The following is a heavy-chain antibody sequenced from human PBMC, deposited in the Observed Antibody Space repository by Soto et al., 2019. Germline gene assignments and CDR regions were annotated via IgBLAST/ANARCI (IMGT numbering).Heavy chain of an antibody. V-gene: IGHV1-69*01. J-gene: IGHJ4*02. Sequence: QVQLVQSGAEVKKPGSSVKVSCKASGGIFSTYAISWLRQAPGQGLEWMGGIISIFGTPNYAQKFQGRVTITADEATTTAYLEVTRLRADDTAVYYCARDRDDYGSGNYYNRIYFWGQGTLVTVSS. CDR1: GGIFSTYA. CDR2: IISIFGTP. CDR3: ARDRDDYGSGNYYNRIYF. D-gene: IGHD3-10*01.